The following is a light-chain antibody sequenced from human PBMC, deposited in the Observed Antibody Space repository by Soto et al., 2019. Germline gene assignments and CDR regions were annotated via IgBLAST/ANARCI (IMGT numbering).Light chain of an antibody. CDR3: QQYNNWPAT. V-gene: IGKV3-15*01. CDR2: GAS. J-gene: IGKJ1*01. CDR1: QSVSSN. Sequence: EIVLTQSPGTLSLSPGERSTPSCRSSQSVSSNLAWYQQKPGQAPRLLIYGASTRATGIPARFSGSGSGTEFTLTISSLQSEDFAVYCCQQYNNWPATFGQGTKVDIK.